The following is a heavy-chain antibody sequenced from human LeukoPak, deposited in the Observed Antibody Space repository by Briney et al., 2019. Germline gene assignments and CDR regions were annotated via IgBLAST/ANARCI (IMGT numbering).Heavy chain of an antibody. D-gene: IGHD3-9*01. Sequence: SETLSLTCTVSGGSISSYYWSWIRQPPGKGLEWIGYIYYSGSTNYNPSLKSRVTISVDTSTNQFSLKLSSVTAADTAVYYCASQPYYDILTGYSHFDYWGQGTLVTVSS. V-gene: IGHV4-59*08. CDR2: IYYSGST. CDR1: GGSISSYY. CDR3: ASQPYYDILTGYSHFDY. J-gene: IGHJ4*02.